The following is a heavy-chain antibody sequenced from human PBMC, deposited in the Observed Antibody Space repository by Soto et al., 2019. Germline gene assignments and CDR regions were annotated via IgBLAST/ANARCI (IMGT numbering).Heavy chain of an antibody. J-gene: IGHJ4*02. CDR2: ISWNSGSI. Sequence: EVDLVESGGGLAQPGRSLRLSCVASGFTFDDHGMHWVRQIPGRGLEWVSGISWNSGSIGYAESVKGRFTILRDNAKKSLYLEMNSLRQEDAALYYCVRDTSSGWHLKDHWGQGVQVSVSS. V-gene: IGHV3-9*01. D-gene: IGHD3-9*01. CDR3: VRDTSSGWHLKDH. CDR1: GFTFDDHG.